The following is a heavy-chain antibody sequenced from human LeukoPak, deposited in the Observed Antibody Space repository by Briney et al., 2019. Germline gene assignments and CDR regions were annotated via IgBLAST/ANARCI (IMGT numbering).Heavy chain of an antibody. V-gene: IGHV3-53*04. J-gene: IGHJ4*02. D-gene: IGHD3-9*01. CDR3: ARGGPVGYYDILTGYYGLDY. CDR2: IYSGGST. CDR1: GFTVSSNY. Sequence: GGSLRLSCAASGFTVSSNYMSWVRQAPGKGLEWVSVIYSGGSTYYADSVKGRFTISRHNSKNTLYLQMNSLRAEDTAVYYCARGGPVGYYDILTGYYGLDYWGQGTLVTVSS.